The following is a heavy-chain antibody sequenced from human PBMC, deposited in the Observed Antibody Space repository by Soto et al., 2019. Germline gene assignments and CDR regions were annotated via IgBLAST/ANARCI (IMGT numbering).Heavy chain of an antibody. CDR3: PKGLSRSSPYNGFDP. J-gene: IGHJ5*02. CDR2: ISGSGDRT. V-gene: IGHV3-23*01. Sequence: EVQLLESGGGLVQPGGSLRLSCTSSTFTFTTYAMSWVRQAPGKGLEWVSAISGSGDRTFYADSLKGCFTISRDYSKNTLYLQMISLRVEDTATYYVPKGLSRSSPYNGFDPWGLGTLVTVSS. D-gene: IGHD6-13*01. CDR1: TFTFTTYA.